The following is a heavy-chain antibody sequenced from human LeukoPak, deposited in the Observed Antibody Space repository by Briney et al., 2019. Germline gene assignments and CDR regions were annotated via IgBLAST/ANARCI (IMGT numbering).Heavy chain of an antibody. J-gene: IGHJ6*02. CDR3: AKDPEDCSSTSCSYYYYYGMDV. D-gene: IGHD2-2*01. V-gene: IGHV3-30*18. CDR1: GFTFSSYG. CDR2: ISYDGSNK. Sequence: GGSLRLSCAASGFTFSSYGMHWVRQAPGKGLEWVAVISYDGSNKYYADSVKGRFTIYRDNSKNTLYLQMNSLRAEDTAVSYCAKDPEDCSSTSCSYYYYYGMDVWGQGTTVTVSS.